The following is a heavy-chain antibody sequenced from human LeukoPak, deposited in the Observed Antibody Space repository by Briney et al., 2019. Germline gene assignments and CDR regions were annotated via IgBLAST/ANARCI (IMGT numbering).Heavy chain of an antibody. CDR1: GGSFSGYY. CDR3: ARGRRGQWLVLVY. Sequence: SETLSLTCAVYGGSFSGYYWSWIRQHPGKGLEWIGYIYYSGSTYYNPSLKRRVTISVDTSKNQFSLKLSSVTAADTAVYYCARGRRGQWLVLVYWGQGTLVTVSS. D-gene: IGHD6-19*01. V-gene: IGHV4-31*11. J-gene: IGHJ4*02. CDR2: IYYSGST.